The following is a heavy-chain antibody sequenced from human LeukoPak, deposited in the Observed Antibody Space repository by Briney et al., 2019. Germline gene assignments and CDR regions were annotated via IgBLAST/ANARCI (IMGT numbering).Heavy chain of an antibody. CDR1: GYTFTSYG. CDR3: ARGGYSSGWPPPAPLYYYYYGMDV. CDR2: ISAYNGNT. D-gene: IGHD6-19*01. V-gene: IGHV1-18*01. J-gene: IGHJ6*02. Sequence: ASVKVSCKASGYTFTSYGISWVRQAPGQGLEWMGWISAYNGNTNYAQKFQGRVTITADKSTSTAYMELSSLRSEDTAVYYCARGGYSSGWPPPAPLYYYYYGMDVWGQGTTVTVSS.